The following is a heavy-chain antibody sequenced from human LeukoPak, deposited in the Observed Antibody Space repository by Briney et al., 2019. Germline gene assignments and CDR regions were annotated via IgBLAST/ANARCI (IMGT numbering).Heavy chain of an antibody. D-gene: IGHD6-19*01. CDR1: GFTFSSYC. CDR3: AQVYSSGWSEGFDY. J-gene: IGHJ4*02. CDR2: INSDGSST. V-gene: IGHV3-74*01. Sequence: GGSLTLSCAASGFTFSSYCMHWVRQAPGKGLVWVSRINSDGSSTSYADSVKGRFTISRDNAKNTLYLQMNSLRAEDTAVYYCAQVYSSGWSEGFDYWGKGALVTVSS.